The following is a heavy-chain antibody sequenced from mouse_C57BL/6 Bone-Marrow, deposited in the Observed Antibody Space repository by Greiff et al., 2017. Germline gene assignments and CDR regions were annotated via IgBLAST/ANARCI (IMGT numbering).Heavy chain of an antibody. V-gene: IGHV2-2*01. CDR2: IWSGGST. CDR1: GFSLTSYG. D-gene: IGHD1-1*01. Sequence: VMLVESGPGLVQPSQSLSITCTASGFSLTSYGVHWVRQSPGKGLEWLGVIWSGGSTDYNAAFISRLSISKDNSKSQFFFKMNSLQADDTAIYYCARKTVVAHWYFDVWGTGTTVTVSS. CDR3: ARKTVVAHWYFDV. J-gene: IGHJ1*03.